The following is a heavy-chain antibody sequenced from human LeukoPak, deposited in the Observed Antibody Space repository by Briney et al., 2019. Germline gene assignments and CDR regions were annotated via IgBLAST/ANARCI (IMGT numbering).Heavy chain of an antibody. CDR2: IYYSGSI. CDR3: ARVPAAFYFDS. V-gene: IGHV4-59*12. Sequence: SETLSLICTVSGNSISGYYWSWIRQPPGKTLEWIGEIYYSGSIKYNPSLQSRVTISLDTSKSQFSLEVTSVTAADTAIYFCARVPAAFYFDSWGQGTLVTVSS. D-gene: IGHD6-13*01. J-gene: IGHJ4*02. CDR1: GNSISGYY.